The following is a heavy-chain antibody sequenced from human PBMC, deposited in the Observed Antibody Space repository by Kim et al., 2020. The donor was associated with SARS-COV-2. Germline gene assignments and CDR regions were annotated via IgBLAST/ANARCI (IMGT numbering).Heavy chain of an antibody. CDR3: SSDPDYGGSGVFLDF. V-gene: IGHV3-7*03. CDR1: GFTFTTYW. D-gene: IGHD4-17*01. CDR2: INPGGSER. Sequence: GGSLRLSCTASGFTFTTYWMTWVRQAPGKGLEWMASINPGGSERYYADAVKGRFSVSRDNGDNSLYLHMNVLRAEDTDLYYCSSDPDYGGSGVFLDFWGQETRVTVSS. J-gene: IGHJ4*02.